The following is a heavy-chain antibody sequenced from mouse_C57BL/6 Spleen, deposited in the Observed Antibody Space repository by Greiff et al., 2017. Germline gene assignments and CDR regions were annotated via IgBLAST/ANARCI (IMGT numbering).Heavy chain of an antibody. CDR3: ATQDAGFAY. V-gene: IGHV1-18*01. CDR2: INPNNGGT. CDR1: GYTFTDYN. J-gene: IGHJ3*01. Sequence: DVKLQESGPELVKPGASVKIPCKASGYTFTDYNMDWVKQSHGKSLEWIGDINPNNGGTNYNQKFKGKATLTVDKSSSTAYMELRSLTSEDTAVYYCATQDAGFAYWGQGTLVTVSA.